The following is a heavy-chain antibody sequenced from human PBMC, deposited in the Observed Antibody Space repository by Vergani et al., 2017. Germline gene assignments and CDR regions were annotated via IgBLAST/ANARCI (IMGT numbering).Heavy chain of an antibody. CDR1: GFTFSSYA. CDR3: ATRPYSGSYA. CDR2: ISGSGGST. Sequence: EVQLVESGGGLVQPGGSLRLSCAASGFTFSSYAMSWVRQAPGTGLDWVSAISGSGGSTYYADSVKGRLTISRDNSKNTLYLQMNSLRAEDTAVYYCATRPYSGSYAWGQGTLVTVSS. D-gene: IGHD1-26*01. V-gene: IGHV3-23*04. J-gene: IGHJ5*02.